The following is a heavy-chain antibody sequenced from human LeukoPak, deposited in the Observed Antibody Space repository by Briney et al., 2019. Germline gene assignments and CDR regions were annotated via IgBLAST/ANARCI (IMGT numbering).Heavy chain of an antibody. J-gene: IGHJ4*02. CDR3: ARARNEILAGYYSFDY. CDR1: GGSVNTNNW. CDR2: IYHTGST. Sequence: PSETLSLTCAVSGGSVNTNNWWSWVRQPPGKGLEWIGEIYHTGSTNYNPSLKSRVTISGDKSKNQFSLKLSSVTAADTAIYYCARARNEILAGYYSFDYWGQGILVTVSS. V-gene: IGHV4-4*02. D-gene: IGHD3-9*01.